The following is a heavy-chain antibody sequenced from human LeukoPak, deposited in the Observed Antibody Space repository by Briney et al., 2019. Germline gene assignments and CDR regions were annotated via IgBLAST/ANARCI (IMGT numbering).Heavy chain of an antibody. D-gene: IGHD3-22*01. CDR1: GFTFSSYE. CDR3: TRDYYDSSGLPFDY. V-gene: IGHV3-21*01. CDR2: ISSISHYI. Sequence: PGGSLRLSCAASGFTFSSYEMNWVRQAPGKGLEWVSSISSISHYIYYADSVKGRFTISRDNAKNSLYLQMNSLRAEDTALYYCTRDYYDSSGLPFDYWGQGTLVTVSS. J-gene: IGHJ4*02.